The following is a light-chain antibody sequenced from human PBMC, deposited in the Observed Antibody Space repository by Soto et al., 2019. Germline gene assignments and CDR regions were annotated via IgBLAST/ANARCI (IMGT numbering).Light chain of an antibody. V-gene: IGKV3-20*01. CDR1: QSISSNY. CDR2: GAS. Sequence: EIVLTQSPGTLSSSPGERATLSCRASQSISSNYLAWYQQKPGQAPRLLIYGASNRAAGIPDRFSGSGSETDFTLTISRLEPEDFAVYSCQQYHNLPRTFGQGTKVDIK. J-gene: IGKJ1*01. CDR3: QQYHNLPRT.